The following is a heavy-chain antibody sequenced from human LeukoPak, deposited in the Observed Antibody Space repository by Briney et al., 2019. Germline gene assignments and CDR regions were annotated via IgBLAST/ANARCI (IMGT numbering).Heavy chain of an antibody. CDR2: IIPIFGTA. CDR3: ARPGGSGSYYTVY. Sequence: SVKVSCKASGGTFSSYAISWVRQAPGQGLEWMGGIIPIFGTANYAQKFQGRVTITADESTSTAYMELSSLRSEDTAVYYCARPGGSGSYYTVYWGQGTLVTVSS. J-gene: IGHJ4*02. D-gene: IGHD3-10*01. CDR1: GGTFSSYA. V-gene: IGHV1-69*13.